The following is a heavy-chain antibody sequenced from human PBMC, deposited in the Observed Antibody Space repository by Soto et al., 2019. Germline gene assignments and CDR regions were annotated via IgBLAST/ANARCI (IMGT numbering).Heavy chain of an antibody. CDR3: AREAGYQETLGQQLPDC. V-gene: IGHV3-33*01. D-gene: IGHD6-13*01. CDR1: GLSFREYG. CDR2: IWHDGTNR. Sequence: QVQLVESGGGAVQPGGSLRLSCGTFGLSFREYGMHWVRQAPGKGLEWVAGIWHDGTNRNYIDSVRGRFTISRDNSKNMVYLQMNNLRAEDTAVYHCAREAGYQETLGQQLPDCWGQGIRVTVSS. J-gene: IGHJ3*01.